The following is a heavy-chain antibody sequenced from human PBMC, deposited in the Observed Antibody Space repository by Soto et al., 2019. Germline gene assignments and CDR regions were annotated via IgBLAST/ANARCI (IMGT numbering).Heavy chain of an antibody. Sequence: GSLRLSCAASGFTFSSYAMSWVRQAPGKGLEWVSAISGSGGSTYYADSVKGRFTISRDNSKNTLYLQMNSLRAEDTAVYYCAKPDYDILTGPNWFDSWGQGTLVTVSS. CDR3: AKPDYDILTGPNWFDS. V-gene: IGHV3-23*01. CDR2: ISGSGGST. J-gene: IGHJ5*01. D-gene: IGHD3-9*01. CDR1: GFTFSSYA.